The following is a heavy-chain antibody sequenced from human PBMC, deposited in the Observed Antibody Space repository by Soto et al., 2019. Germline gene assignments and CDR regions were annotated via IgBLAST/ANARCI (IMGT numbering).Heavy chain of an antibody. CDR3: ASVRQLVGYFYYYMDV. V-gene: IGHV1-18*01. Sequence: QVQLLQSGAEVKKPGASVKVSCKASGYTFTNYGITWVRQAPGQGLEWMGGISAYNGDTHYTQRLQGRVNMTTDTSTSTAYMELRGLRSDDTAVYYCASVRQLVGYFYYYMDVWGKGTTVTVSS. CDR1: GYTFTNYG. CDR2: ISAYNGDT. J-gene: IGHJ6*03. D-gene: IGHD6-6*01.